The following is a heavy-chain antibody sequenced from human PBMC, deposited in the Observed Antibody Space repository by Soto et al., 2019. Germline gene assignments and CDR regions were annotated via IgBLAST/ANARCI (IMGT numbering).Heavy chain of an antibody. D-gene: IGHD3-22*01. CDR1: GYTYTRYD. J-gene: IGHJ3*02. Sequence: AAMKLSCKASGYTYTRYDISRVRQAPGQGAGWMGGISAYNSNTNYAQKLQGRVTMTTDTSTSTAYIELRSLRSDDTAVYYCATGSGYLSDDAFDIWGEGTMVTV. CDR3: ATGSGYLSDDAFDI. V-gene: IGHV1-18*04. CDR2: ISAYNSNT.